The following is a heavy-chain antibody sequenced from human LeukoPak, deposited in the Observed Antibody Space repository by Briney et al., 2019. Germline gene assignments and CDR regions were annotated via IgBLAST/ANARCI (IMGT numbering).Heavy chain of an antibody. CDR1: GGSVSSGSYY. Sequence: SETLSLTCTVSGGSVSSGSYYWSWIRQPPGKGLEWIGYIYYSGSTNYNPSLKSRVTISVGTSKNQFSLKLSSVTAADTAVYYCARESFPDAFDIWGQGTMVTVSS. CDR3: ARESFPDAFDI. CDR2: IYYSGST. D-gene: IGHD1-26*01. J-gene: IGHJ3*02. V-gene: IGHV4-61*01.